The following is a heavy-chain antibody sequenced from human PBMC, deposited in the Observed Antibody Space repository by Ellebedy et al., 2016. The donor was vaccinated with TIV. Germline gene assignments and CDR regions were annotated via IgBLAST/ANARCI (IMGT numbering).Heavy chain of an antibody. CDR3: ARDPVTMVREAPDY. D-gene: IGHD3-10*01. J-gene: IGHJ4*02. Sequence: PGGSLRLSCAASGFTFITSAMTWVRQPPGKGPEWVSTIGNGGGTTYYADSVKGRFTISRDNSANTLSLQMNSLRAEDTAVYYCARDPVTMVREAPDYWGQGTLVTVSA. CDR2: IGNGGGTT. CDR1: GFTFITSA. V-gene: IGHV3-23*01.